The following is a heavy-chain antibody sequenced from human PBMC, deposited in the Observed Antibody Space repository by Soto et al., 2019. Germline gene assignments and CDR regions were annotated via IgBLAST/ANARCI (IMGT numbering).Heavy chain of an antibody. V-gene: IGHV3-9*01. CDR3: AKDQGYSTSYYGYVDL. Sequence: EVQLVESGGGLVQPGRSLRLSCAASGFTFDDYAMHWVRQPPGKGLEWVSGITWNSGIIGYADSVKGRFTIPRDNAKNSLYLQMNSLRPEDTALYYCAKDQGYSTSYYGYVDLWGRGTLVTVSS. D-gene: IGHD6-13*01. CDR2: ITWNSGII. J-gene: IGHJ2*01. CDR1: GFTFDDYA.